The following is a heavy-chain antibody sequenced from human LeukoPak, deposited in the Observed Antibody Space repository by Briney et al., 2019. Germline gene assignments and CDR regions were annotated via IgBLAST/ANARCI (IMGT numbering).Heavy chain of an antibody. Sequence: GGSLRLSCAASGFTFSSYSMNWVRQAPGKGLEWVSSISSSSSYIYYAHSVKGRFTISRDNAKNSLYLQMNSLRAEDTAVYYCARDARTVTTLFDYWGQGTLVTVSS. J-gene: IGHJ4*02. D-gene: IGHD4-17*01. V-gene: IGHV3-21*01. CDR1: GFTFSSYS. CDR3: ARDARTVTTLFDY. CDR2: ISSSSSYI.